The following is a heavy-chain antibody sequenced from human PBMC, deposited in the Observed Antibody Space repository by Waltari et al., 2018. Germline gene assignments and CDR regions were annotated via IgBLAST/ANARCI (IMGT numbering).Heavy chain of an antibody. CDR3: ARRLRYYYDSREGGWFDR. CDR1: GDSVSSNSAA. Sequence: QVQLQQSGPGLVKPSQTLSLTCAISGDSVSSNSAAWNWIRQSPSRGLEWLGRTDYRSKWYIDYAVYVKSRITINPDTSNNQFSLQLNSVTPEDTAVYYCARRLRYYYDSREGGWFDRWGQGTLVTVSS. D-gene: IGHD3-22*01. CDR2: TDYRSKWYI. J-gene: IGHJ5*02. V-gene: IGHV6-1*01.